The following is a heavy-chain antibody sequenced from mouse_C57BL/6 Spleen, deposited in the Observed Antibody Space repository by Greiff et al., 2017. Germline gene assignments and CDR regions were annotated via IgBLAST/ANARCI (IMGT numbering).Heavy chain of an antibody. V-gene: IGHV1-52*01. J-gene: IGHJ2*01. Sequence: VKLQQPGAELVRPGSSVKLSCKASGYTFTSYWMHWVKQRPIQGLEWIGNIDPSDSETHYNQKFKDKATVTVDKSSSTAYMQLSSLTSEDSAVYFCARDYYGISLDDWGQGTTLSVAS. D-gene: IGHD1-1*01. CDR3: ARDYYGISLDD. CDR2: IDPSDSET. CDR1: GYTFTSYW.